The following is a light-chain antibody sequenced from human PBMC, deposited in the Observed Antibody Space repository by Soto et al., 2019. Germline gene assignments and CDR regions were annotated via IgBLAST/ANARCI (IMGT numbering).Light chain of an antibody. V-gene: IGKV1-39*01. CDR1: QNISSH. J-gene: IGKJ1*01. CDR3: QQSYSTPWT. Sequence: DIQMTQSPSSLSASVGDRVTITCRASQNISSHLNWYQQKPGKAPQLLIYAASSLQSGVPSRFSGSGSGTDFTLTISSLQPEDFATYYCQQSYSTPWTFGQGTKVEIK. CDR2: AAS.